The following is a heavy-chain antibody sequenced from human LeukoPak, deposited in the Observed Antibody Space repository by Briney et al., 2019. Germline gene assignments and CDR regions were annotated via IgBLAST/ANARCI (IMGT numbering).Heavy chain of an antibody. V-gene: IGHV3-53*01. Sequence: GRSLRLSCAASGFTVSSNYMSWVRHAPGKGLEWVSVIYSDGSTYYADSVKGRFTISRDNSKNTLYLQMNSLRAEDTAVYYCARDIYGANHFDYWGQGTLVTVSS. D-gene: IGHD4-23*01. CDR3: ARDIYGANHFDY. CDR2: IYSDGST. CDR1: GFTVSSNY. J-gene: IGHJ4*02.